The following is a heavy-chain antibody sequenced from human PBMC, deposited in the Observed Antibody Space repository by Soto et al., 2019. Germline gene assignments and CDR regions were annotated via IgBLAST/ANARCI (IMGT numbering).Heavy chain of an antibody. CDR1: GFTFSSYG. Sequence: PGGSLRISCAASGFTFSSYGMHWVRQAPGKGLEWVAVIWYDGSNKYYADSVKGRFTISRDNSKNTLYLQMNSLRAEDTAVYYCARDRRTAHINWFDPWGQGTLVTVS. J-gene: IGHJ5*02. V-gene: IGHV3-33*01. CDR3: ARDRRTAHINWFDP. CDR2: IWYDGSNK. D-gene: IGHD6-25*01.